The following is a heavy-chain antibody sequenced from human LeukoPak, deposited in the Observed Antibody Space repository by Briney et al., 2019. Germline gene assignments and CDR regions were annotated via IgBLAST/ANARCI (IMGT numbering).Heavy chain of an antibody. J-gene: IGHJ6*02. D-gene: IGHD3-22*01. CDR2: INSDGSTT. CDR1: GFTVSTNC. V-gene: IGHV3-74*01. CDR3: ARKYSSGMDV. Sequence: PGGSLRLSCAASGFTVSTNCMTWVRQAPGKGLVWVSRINSDGSTTNYADSVMGRFTISRDNAKNTLYLQMNSLRAEDTAVYYCARKYSSGMDVSGQGTTVTVSS.